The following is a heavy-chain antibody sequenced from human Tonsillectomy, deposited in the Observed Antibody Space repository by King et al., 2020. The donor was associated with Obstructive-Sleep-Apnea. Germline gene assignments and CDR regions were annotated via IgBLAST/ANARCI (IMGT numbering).Heavy chain of an antibody. D-gene: IGHD5-12*01. CDR1: GGSISSYY. V-gene: IGHV4-59*08. CDR3: ARQRTVGGYDYYYFDY. CDR2: IYYSGST. J-gene: IGHJ4*02. Sequence: MPLQESGPGLVKPSETLSLTCTVSGGSISSYYWSWIRQPPGKGLEWIGYIYYSGSTNYNPSLKSRVTISVDTSKNQFSLKLSSVTAADTAVYYCARQRTVGGYDYYYFDYWGQGTLVTVSS.